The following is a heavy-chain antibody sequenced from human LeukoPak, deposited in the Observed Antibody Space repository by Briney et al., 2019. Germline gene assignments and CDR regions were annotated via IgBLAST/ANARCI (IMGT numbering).Heavy chain of an antibody. D-gene: IGHD3-10*01. CDR2: INHSGST. CDR3: ARGSRYYVSGGDY. J-gene: IGHJ4*02. V-gene: IGHV4-34*01. CDR1: VGSFSTYY. Sequence: SETLSLTCAVYVGSFSTYYWSWIPQPPGKGLEWIGEINHSGSTNYNPSLKSRVTISVDTSRSQFSLKLSSVTAADTAVYYCARGSRYYVSGGDYWGQGNLVTVSS.